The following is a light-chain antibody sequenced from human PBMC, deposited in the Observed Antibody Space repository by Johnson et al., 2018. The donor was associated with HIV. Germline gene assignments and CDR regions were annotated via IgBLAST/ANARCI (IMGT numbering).Light chain of an antibody. Sequence: QSVLTQPPSASGTPGQRVTISCSGSSSNIGSNTVNWYQQLPGTAPKLLIYRNNQRPSGIPDRFSGSKSGTSATLGITGLQTGDEADYYCGTWDSSLNTFVFGSGTKVTAL. CDR3: GTWDSSLNTFV. CDR1: SSNIGSNT. CDR2: RNN. J-gene: IGLJ1*01. V-gene: IGLV1-51*02.